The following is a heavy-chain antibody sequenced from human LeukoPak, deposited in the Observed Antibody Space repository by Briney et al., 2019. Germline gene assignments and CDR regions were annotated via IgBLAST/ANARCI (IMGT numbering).Heavy chain of an antibody. D-gene: IGHD5-24*01. V-gene: IGHV3-13*01. J-gene: IGHJ4*02. Sequence: GGSLRLSCATSGFTLTNYTMHWVRQPAGEGLEWVSALGTAGDTFYPGSVKGRFSISRDNAKKSLFLQMNSLRVEDTAIYYCARQSTPHGNFDYWGQGTLVTVSS. CDR1: GFTLTNYT. CDR2: LGTAGDT. CDR3: ARQSTPHGNFDY.